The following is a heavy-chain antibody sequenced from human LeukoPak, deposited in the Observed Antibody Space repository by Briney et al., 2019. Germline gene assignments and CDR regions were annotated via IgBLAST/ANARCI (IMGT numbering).Heavy chain of an antibody. J-gene: IGHJ6*02. Sequence: VASVTVSCKASGYTFTGYYMHWVRQAPGQGLEWMGWIDPNSGGTNYAQKFQGWVTMTRDTSISTAYMELSRLRSDDTAVYYCARGDSLHRHYYYYYGMDVWGQGTTVTVSS. CDR3: ARGDSLHRHYYYYYGMDV. CDR1: GYTFTGYY. CDR2: IDPNSGGT. V-gene: IGHV1-2*04. D-gene: IGHD4-11*01.